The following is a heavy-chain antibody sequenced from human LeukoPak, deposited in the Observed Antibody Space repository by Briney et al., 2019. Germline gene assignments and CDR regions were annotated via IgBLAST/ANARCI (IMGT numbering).Heavy chain of an antibody. CDR1: GSGFTFGNFG. CDR2: ISGSGYYT. Sequence: PGGSLRLSCEASGSGFTFGNFGMSWVRQAPGKELEWLSGISGSGYYTYYADSVKGRFTISRDNSKNTLYIEMNSLRAEDTAVYYCAKDGSWGDYYFYFYMDVWGKGTTVTVSS. J-gene: IGHJ6*03. D-gene: IGHD3-16*01. CDR3: AKDGSWGDYYFYFYMDV. V-gene: IGHV3-23*01.